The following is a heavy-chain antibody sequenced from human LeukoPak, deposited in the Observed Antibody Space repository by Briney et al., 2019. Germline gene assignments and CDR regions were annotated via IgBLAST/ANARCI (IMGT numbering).Heavy chain of an antibody. CDR1: GFTFSSYS. CDR2: ITSSSSTI. CDR3: AADFGGRDDY. V-gene: IGHV3-48*01. J-gene: IGHJ4*02. Sequence: GGSLRLSCAASGFTFSSYSMNWVRQAPGKGLEWVSYITSSSSTINYADSVKGRFTISRDNARNSLYLQMNSLRVEDTAVYYCAADFGGRDDYWGQGTLVTVSS. D-gene: IGHD3-16*01.